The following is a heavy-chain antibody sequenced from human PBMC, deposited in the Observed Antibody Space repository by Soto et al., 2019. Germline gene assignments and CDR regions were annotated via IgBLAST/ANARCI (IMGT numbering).Heavy chain of an antibody. J-gene: IGHJ5*02. CDR2: IYWDDDK. Sequence: QITLKESGPPLVKPTQTLTLTCTFSGFSLSTSGVGVGWIRQPPGKALEWLALIYWDDDKRYSPSLKSRLTITKDTSKNQVVLTMTNMDPVDTATYYCAHSGLLWFGDQVWFDPWGQGTLVTVSS. CDR1: GFSLSTSGVG. V-gene: IGHV2-5*02. D-gene: IGHD3-10*01. CDR3: AHSGLLWFGDQVWFDP.